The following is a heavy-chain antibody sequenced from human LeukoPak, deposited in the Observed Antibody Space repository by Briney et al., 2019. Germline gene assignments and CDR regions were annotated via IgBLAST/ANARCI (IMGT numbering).Heavy chain of an antibody. CDR3: ARLRQWLVPGYFQH. CDR2: FNHSGST. D-gene: IGHD6-19*01. V-gene: IGHV4-34*01. CDR1: GGSFSGYY. J-gene: IGHJ1*01. Sequence: SETLSLTCAVYGGSFSGYYWSWIRQPPGKGLEWVGEFNHSGSTNYNPSLKSRVTISVDTSKNQFSLKLSSVTAADTAVYYCARLRQWLVPGYFQHWGQGTLVTVSS.